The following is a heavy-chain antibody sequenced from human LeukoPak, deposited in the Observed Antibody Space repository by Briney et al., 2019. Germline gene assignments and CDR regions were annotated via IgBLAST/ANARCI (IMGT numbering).Heavy chain of an antibody. CDR3: AIETELGFDY. J-gene: IGHJ4*02. Sequence: GGSLRLSCAASGFTFSSYAMTWVRQAPGKGLEWVSVISGNGETTYYAGSVQGRFTISRDNSKNTLYLQLNSLRAEGTAVYYCAIETELGFDYWGQGTLVTVSS. CDR2: ISGNGETT. V-gene: IGHV3-23*01. CDR1: GFTFSSYA. D-gene: IGHD7-27*01.